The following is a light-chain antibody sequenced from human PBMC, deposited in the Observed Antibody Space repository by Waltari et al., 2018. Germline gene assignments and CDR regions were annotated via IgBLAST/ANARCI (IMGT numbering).Light chain of an antibody. J-gene: IGKJ1*01. CDR3: QKYNSAPWT. CDR1: QGISHY. CDR2: SAS. V-gene: IGKV1-27*01. Sequence: DIQMTQSPSSLSASVGDRVTITCRPSQGISHYLAWYQQKPGKVPKLLIYSASTLQSGFPSRFSGSGSGTDFTLTISSLQPEDVATYYCQKYNSAPWTFGQGTKVEIK.